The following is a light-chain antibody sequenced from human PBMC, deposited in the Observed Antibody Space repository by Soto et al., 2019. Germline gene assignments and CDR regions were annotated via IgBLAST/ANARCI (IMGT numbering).Light chain of an antibody. CDR1: QNIRNY. CDR2: DAS. J-gene: IGKJ1*01. V-gene: IGKV1-33*01. Sequence: DIQMTQSPSSLSASVGDRVTITCQASQNIRNYLNWYQRKPGKAPKLLIYDASHLEAGVPSSCGGGGYGTHITITLRPQHSEDFSSYFCQHFPITLGQGTKVDIK. CDR3: QHFPIT.